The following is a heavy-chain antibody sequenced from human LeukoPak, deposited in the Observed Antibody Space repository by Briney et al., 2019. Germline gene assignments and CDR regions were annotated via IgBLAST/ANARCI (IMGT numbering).Heavy chain of an antibody. Sequence: SETLSLTCAVYGGSFSGYYWSWIRQPPGKGLEWIGEINHSGSTNYNPSLKSRVTISVDTSKNQFSLKLSSVTAADTAVYYCARGSERQWLVRTTGFDYWGHGTLVTVSS. D-gene: IGHD6-19*01. CDR2: INHSGST. J-gene: IGHJ4*01. CDR3: ARGSERQWLVRTTGFDY. V-gene: IGHV4-34*01. CDR1: GGSFSGYY.